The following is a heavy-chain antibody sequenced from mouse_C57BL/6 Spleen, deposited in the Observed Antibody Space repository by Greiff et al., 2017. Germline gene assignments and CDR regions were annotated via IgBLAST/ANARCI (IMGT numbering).Heavy chain of an antibody. Sequence: QVQLQQSGAELVRPGTSVKLSCKASGYTFTSYWMHWVKQRPGQGLEWIGVIDPSDSYTNYNQKFKGKATLTVDTSSSTAYMQLSSLTSEDSAVYYCARHGSSPYYFDYWGQGTTLTVSS. V-gene: IGHV1-59*01. CDR1: GYTFTSYW. CDR3: ARHGSSPYYFDY. D-gene: IGHD1-1*01. J-gene: IGHJ2*01. CDR2: IDPSDSYT.